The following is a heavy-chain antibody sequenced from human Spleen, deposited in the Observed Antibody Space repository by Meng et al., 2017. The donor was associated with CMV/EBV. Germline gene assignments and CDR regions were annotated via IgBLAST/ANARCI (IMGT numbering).Heavy chain of an antibody. J-gene: IGHJ4*02. CDR1: GYTFTAHY. D-gene: IGHD3-9*01. CDR2: IHPHRGDT. CDR3: AKGYMTGTDY. V-gene: IGHV1-2*02. Sequence: ASVKVSCKASGYTFTAHYFHWVRQAPGQGLEWMGWIHPHRGDTNYAQQFQGRVTVTTDTSISTAYMELRRLRPDDTAVYYCAKGYMTGTDYWGQGTLVTVSS.